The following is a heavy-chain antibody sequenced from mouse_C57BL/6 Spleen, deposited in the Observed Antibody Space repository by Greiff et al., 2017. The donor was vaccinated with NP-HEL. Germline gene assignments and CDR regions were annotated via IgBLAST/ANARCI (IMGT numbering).Heavy chain of an antibody. CDR1: GYTFTGYW. CDR3: ARTGEEYYGSSLGFAY. J-gene: IGHJ3*01. Sequence: QVQLKQSGAELMKPGASVKLSCKATGYTFTGYWIEWVKQRPGHGLEWIGEILPGSGSTNYNEKFKGKATFTADTSSNTAYMQLSSLTTEDSAIYYCARTGEEYYGSSLGFAYWGQGTLVTVSA. CDR2: ILPGSGST. D-gene: IGHD1-1*01. V-gene: IGHV1-9*01.